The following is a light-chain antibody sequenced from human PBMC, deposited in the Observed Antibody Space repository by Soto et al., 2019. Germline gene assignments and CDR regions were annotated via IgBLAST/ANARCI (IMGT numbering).Light chain of an antibody. CDR1: NIGSKS. CDR2: DDS. Sequence: SSELTQPPSVSVAPGQTGSIPCGGNNIGSKSVHWYQQKPCQAPVLVVYDDSDRPSGIPERFSGSNSGNTATLTISRVEAGDEADYYCQVWDSSSDHPGVVFGGGTQLTVL. CDR3: QVWDSSSDHPGVV. V-gene: IGLV3-21*02. J-gene: IGLJ2*01.